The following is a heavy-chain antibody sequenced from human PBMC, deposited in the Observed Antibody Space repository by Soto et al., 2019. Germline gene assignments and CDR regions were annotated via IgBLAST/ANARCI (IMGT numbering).Heavy chain of an antibody. D-gene: IGHD6-19*01. V-gene: IGHV1-69*01. Sequence: QVQLVQSGAEVKKPGSSVKVSCKASGGTFSSYAISWVRQAPGQGLEWMGGIIPIFGTANYAQKFQGRVTITADESTSTACMELSSLGSEDTAVYYCARRGDRLALAGTSDFQHWGQGTLVTVSS. CDR3: ARRGDRLALAGTSDFQH. J-gene: IGHJ1*01. CDR2: IIPIFGTA. CDR1: GGTFSSYA.